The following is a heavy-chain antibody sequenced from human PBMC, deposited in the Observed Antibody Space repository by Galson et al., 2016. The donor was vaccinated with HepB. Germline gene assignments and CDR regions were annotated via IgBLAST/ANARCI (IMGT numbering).Heavy chain of an antibody. Sequence: SLRLSCAASGLTFSSFAMGWVRQAPGKGLEWVSSISGSGGRTDYADSVKGRFTISRDNSKNTLYLQMNSLRVEDTAVYYWGKMKGPLWLNYCFDYWGLGTLVTVSS. CDR2: ISGSGGRT. CDR3: GKMKGPLWLNYCFDY. CDR1: GLTFSSFA. V-gene: IGHV3-23*01. D-gene: IGHD5-12*01. J-gene: IGHJ4*02.